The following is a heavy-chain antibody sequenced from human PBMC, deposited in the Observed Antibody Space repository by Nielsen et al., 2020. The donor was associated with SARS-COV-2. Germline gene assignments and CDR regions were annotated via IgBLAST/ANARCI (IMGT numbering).Heavy chain of an antibody. V-gene: IGHV3-30*04. CDR3: ARETIDHTSSFVDY. D-gene: IGHD2-2*01. Sequence: GGSLRLSCAASGFTSSYYAMSWVRQAPGKGLEWMTIISYDGSYEHYADSVKGRFTISRDNSKSTVFLQMNSLKLEDTAVYYCARETIDHTSSFVDYWGQGTLVTVSS. CDR2: ISYDGSYE. CDR1: GFTSSYYA. J-gene: IGHJ4*02.